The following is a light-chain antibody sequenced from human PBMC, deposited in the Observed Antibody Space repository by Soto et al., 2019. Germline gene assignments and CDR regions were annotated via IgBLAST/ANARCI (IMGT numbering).Light chain of an antibody. Sequence: QSVLTQPPSVSGAPGQRVTISCTGSSANIGAAYNVDWYQQLPGTAPKLLIYGNNNRPSGVPARFSGSKSGTSATLGITGLQTGDEADYYCGTWDSSLSAGGVFGTGTKVTVL. J-gene: IGLJ1*01. CDR2: GNN. CDR3: GTWDSSLSAGGV. V-gene: IGLV1-40*01. CDR1: SANIGAAYN.